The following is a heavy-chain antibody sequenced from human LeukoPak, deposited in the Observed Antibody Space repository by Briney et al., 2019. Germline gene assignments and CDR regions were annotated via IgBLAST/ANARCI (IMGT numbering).Heavy chain of an antibody. CDR2: IYYSGST. D-gene: IGHD5-12*01. J-gene: IGHJ4*02. CDR3: ARVGGYSGYARS. V-gene: IGHV4-59*01. Sequence: SETLSLTCTVSGGSISNYYWSWIRQPPGKGLEWIGYIYYSGSTNYNPSLKSRVTISVDTSKNQFSLKLSSVTAADTAVYYCARVGGYSGYARSWGQGTLVTVSS. CDR1: GGSISNYY.